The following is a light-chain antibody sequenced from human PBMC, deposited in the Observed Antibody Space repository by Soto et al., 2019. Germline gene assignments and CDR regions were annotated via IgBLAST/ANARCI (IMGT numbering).Light chain of an antibody. J-gene: IGLJ1*01. Sequence: QSALTQPASVSGSPGQSITISYTGTSSDVGGYNYVSWYQQHPGKAPKLMIYDVSNRPSGVSNRFSGSKSGNTASLTISGLQADDEADYYCSSYTSSSTPLYVFGTGTKLTVL. CDR1: SSDVGGYNY. CDR3: SSYTSSSTPLYV. V-gene: IGLV2-14*01. CDR2: DVS.